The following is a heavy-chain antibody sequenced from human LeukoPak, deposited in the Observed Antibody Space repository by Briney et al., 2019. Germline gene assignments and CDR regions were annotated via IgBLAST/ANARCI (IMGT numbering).Heavy chain of an antibody. CDR2: IIPILGIA. CDR1: GGTFSSYA. CDR3: ASLLGTKYYFDY. J-gene: IGHJ4*02. V-gene: IGHV1-69*04. Sequence: SVKVSCKAPGGTFSSYAISWVRQAPGQGLEWMGRIIPILGIANYAQKFQGRVTITADKSTSTAYMELSSLRSEDTAVYYCASLLGTKYYFDYWGQGTLVTVSS. D-gene: IGHD7-27*01.